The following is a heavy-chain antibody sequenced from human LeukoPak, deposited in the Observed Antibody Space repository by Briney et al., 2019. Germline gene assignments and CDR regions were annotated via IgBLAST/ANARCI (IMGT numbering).Heavy chain of an antibody. D-gene: IGHD3-10*01. Sequence: GGSLRLSCVVSGVSLSNYAMTWVRQAPGKGLEWVSYISERGGSTTYADSVKGRFTISRDTSLNTLYLQMNNLRAVDTAVFFCAKRGVVIRGLLVIGYHQEAYHYDFWGQGVLVTVSS. V-gene: IGHV3-23*01. J-gene: IGHJ4*02. CDR2: ISERGGST. CDR1: GVSLSNYA. CDR3: AKRGVVIRGLLVIGYHQEAYHYDF.